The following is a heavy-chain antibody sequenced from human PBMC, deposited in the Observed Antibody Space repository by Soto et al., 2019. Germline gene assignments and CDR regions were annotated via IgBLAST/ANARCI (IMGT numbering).Heavy chain of an antibody. D-gene: IGHD3-3*01. Sequence: QVQLVESGGGVVQPGRSLRLSCIASGFTFSTYSIHWVRQAPGKGLEWVAVISHDGNIKFYADSVKGRFTVSRDNFKNPLFLKMNGRRDEDPFFFSCAKGSGGNTWYFDPWGRATLVTASS. CDR2: ISHDGNIK. CDR3: AKGSGGNTWYFDP. V-gene: IGHV3-30*18. CDR1: GFTFSTYS. J-gene: IGHJ2*01.